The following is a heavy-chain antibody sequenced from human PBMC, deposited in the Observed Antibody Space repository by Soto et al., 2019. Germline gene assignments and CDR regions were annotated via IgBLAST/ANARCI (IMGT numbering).Heavy chain of an antibody. D-gene: IGHD6-13*01. CDR1: GGSRHSYH. J-gene: IGHJ5*02. Sequence: SETLSLTCTGSGGSRHSYHWTRSREPPGKGLEWIGYIYYTGTTKYNPSLKSRVTIFVDTSNNQLSLRLTSVTAADAAVYYCAWGAAAGIVGWLDPWGPGTLVTVAS. V-gene: IGHV4-59*01. CDR2: IYYTGTT. CDR3: AWGAAAGIVGWLDP.